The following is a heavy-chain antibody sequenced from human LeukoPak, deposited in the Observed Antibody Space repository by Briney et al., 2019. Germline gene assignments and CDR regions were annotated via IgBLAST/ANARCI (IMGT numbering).Heavy chain of an antibody. CDR3: AKDNGAYYYYYMDV. D-gene: IGHD3-16*01. J-gene: IGHJ6*03. CDR1: GFTFDDYA. V-gene: IGHV3-9*01. Sequence: GGSLRLSCAASGFTFDDYAMHWVRQAPGKGLEWVSGISWNSGSIAYADSVKGRFTISRDNAKNSLYLQMNSLRAGDTALYYCAKDNGAYYYYYMDVWGKGTTVTISS. CDR2: ISWNSGSI.